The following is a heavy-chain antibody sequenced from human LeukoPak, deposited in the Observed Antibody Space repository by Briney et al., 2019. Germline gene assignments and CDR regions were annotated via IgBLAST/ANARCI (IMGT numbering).Heavy chain of an antibody. CDR2: ISSSGSTI. Sequence: GGSLRLSCAASGFTFSSYEMNWVRQAPGKGLEWVSYISSSGSTIYYGDSVKGRFTISRDDAKNSLFLQMNSLRAEDTATYYCARGEFGDYYYFYMDVWGKGTTVTVSS. CDR3: ARGEFGDYYYFYMDV. V-gene: IGHV3-48*03. D-gene: IGHD2/OR15-2a*01. J-gene: IGHJ6*03. CDR1: GFTFSSYE.